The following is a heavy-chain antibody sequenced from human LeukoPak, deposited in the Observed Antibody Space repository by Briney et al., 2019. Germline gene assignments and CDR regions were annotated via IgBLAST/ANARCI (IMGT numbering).Heavy chain of an antibody. CDR2: IYYSGST. Sequence: SETLSLTCTVSGGSISSYYWSWVRQPPGKGLEWIGYIYYSGSTNYNPSLKTGATISVDTSKNQFSLKLSSVTAADTAVYYCASVTMVRGVISWGQGTLVTVSS. D-gene: IGHD3-10*01. CDR3: ASVTMVRGVIS. CDR1: GGSISSYY. J-gene: IGHJ4*02. V-gene: IGHV4-59*01.